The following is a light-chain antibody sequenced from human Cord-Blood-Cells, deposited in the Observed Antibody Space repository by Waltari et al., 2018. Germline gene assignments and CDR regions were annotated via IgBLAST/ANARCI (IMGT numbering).Light chain of an antibody. CDR2: EVS. J-gene: IGLJ1*01. V-gene: IGLV2-23*02. CDR1: SSVVGSYNL. CDR3: CSYAGSSTYV. Sequence: QSALTQPASVFGPPGQSFTISCTGTSSVVGSYNLVSWYQQHPGKAPKLMIYEVSKRPSGVSKLFSGSKSGNTASLTISGLQAEDEADYYCCSYAGSSTYVFGTGTKVTVL.